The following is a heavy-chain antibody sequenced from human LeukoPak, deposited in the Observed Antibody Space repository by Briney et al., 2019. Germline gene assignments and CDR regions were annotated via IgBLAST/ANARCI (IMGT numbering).Heavy chain of an antibody. CDR3: ARDRYCSSTSCYTGEYYYYYMDV. D-gene: IGHD2-2*02. V-gene: IGHV3-7*01. CDR1: GFTFSSYW. CDR2: IKQDGSEK. Sequence: PGGPLRLSCAASGFTFSSYWMSWVRQAPGKGLEWVANIKQDGSEKYYVDSVKGRFTISRDNAKNSLYLQMNSLRAEDTAVYYCARDRYCSSTSCYTGEYYYYYMDVWGKGTTVTVSS. J-gene: IGHJ6*03.